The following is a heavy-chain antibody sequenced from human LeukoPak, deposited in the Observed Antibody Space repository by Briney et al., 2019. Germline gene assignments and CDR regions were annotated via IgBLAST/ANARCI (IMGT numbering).Heavy chain of an antibody. CDR1: GYTFTGYY. D-gene: IGHD3-10*01. V-gene: IGHV1-2*02. Sequence: ASVKVSCKASGYTFTGYYMHWVRRAPGQGLEWMGWINPNSGGTNYAQKFQGRVTMTRDTSISTAYMELSRLRSDDTAVYYCASDSYYYGSGSQTSWYFDLWGRGTLVTVSS. J-gene: IGHJ2*01. CDR2: INPNSGGT. CDR3: ASDSYYYGSGSQTSWYFDL.